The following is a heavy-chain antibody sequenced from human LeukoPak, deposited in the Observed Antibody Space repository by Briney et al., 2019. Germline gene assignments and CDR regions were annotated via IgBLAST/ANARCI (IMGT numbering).Heavy chain of an antibody. CDR2: LNPNSGDT. CDR1: GYTFTGYY. Sequence: GASVKVSCKASGYTFTGYYMHWVRQAPGQGLEWMAWLNPNSGDTDSAQKFRGRVTMTRDTSITTAYLELSSLRSDDTAVYYCARAPAGGPFDNWGQGTLVTVPS. V-gene: IGHV1-2*02. J-gene: IGHJ4*02. D-gene: IGHD4-23*01. CDR3: ARAPAGGPFDN.